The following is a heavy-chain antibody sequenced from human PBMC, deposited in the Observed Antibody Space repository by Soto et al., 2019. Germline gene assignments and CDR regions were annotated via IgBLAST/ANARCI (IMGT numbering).Heavy chain of an antibody. Sequence: QVQLVQSGAEVKKPGSSVKVSCKTSGVSFNNNGIGWVRQAPGHGLEWMGGVSPPFRTSNYARKFQGRISITADASPGKVNMELGSLTSEDTAQYYCARVLYYGSGSYSPYGMDVWGQGTTVTVSS. D-gene: IGHD3-10*01. V-gene: IGHV1-69*01. CDR2: VSPPFRTS. CDR3: ARVLYYGSGSYSPYGMDV. CDR1: GVSFNNNG. J-gene: IGHJ6*02.